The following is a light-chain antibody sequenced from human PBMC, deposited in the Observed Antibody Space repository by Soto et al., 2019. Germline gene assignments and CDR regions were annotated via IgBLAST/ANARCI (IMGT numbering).Light chain of an antibody. J-gene: IGLJ1*01. Sequence: QSVLTQTPSASGTPGQRVTISCSGSSSNIGTNAVNWYQQLPGTAPQLHIHSNNQRPSGVPDRFSGSKAGTSASLAISGLQSEDDAYYYCSAWDDSRNGQVFGTGTKVTVL. CDR1: SSNIGTNA. V-gene: IGLV1-44*01. CDR2: SNN. CDR3: SAWDDSRNGQV.